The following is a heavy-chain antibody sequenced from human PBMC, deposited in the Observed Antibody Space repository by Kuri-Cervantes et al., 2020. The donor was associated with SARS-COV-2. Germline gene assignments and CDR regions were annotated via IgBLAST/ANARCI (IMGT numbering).Heavy chain of an antibody. CDR1: GSTFSGSA. J-gene: IGHJ3*02. CDR3: ARSTPFRLLVVISQGGAFDI. CDR2: IVVGSGNT. Sequence: ASVKVSCKASGSTFSGSAIQWVRQARGQRLGWIGWIVVGSGNTDYAREFQERVTITRDMSTTTVFMELSGLRSDDTAMYYCARSTPFRLLVVISQGGAFDIWGQGTMVTVSS. V-gene: IGHV1-58*02. D-gene: IGHD3-22*01.